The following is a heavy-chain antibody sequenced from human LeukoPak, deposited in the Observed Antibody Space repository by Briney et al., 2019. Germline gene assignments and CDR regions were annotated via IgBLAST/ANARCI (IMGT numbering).Heavy chain of an antibody. CDR2: IYSSGST. CDR1: GGSFSGYY. Sequence: PSETLSLTCVVYGGSFSGYYWSWIRQPPGKGLEWIGRIYSSGSTNYNPSLKSRGTISVDTSKNHFSLKLSSVTAADTAVYYCARGGYSYYYFDYWGQGTLVTVSS. V-gene: IGHV4-59*01. J-gene: IGHJ4*02. CDR3: ARGGYSYYYFDY. D-gene: IGHD5-18*01.